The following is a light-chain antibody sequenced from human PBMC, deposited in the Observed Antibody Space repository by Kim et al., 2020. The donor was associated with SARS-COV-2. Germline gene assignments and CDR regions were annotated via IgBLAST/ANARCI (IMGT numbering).Light chain of an antibody. Sequence: SPSCCSRNRHSSNLVWYQQKNARPPRTLLCYASTRAAGIPARFIGGGSGTNFSLPISSLQSEDFVVYYCQQYSSWPLTFGGGTKVDIK. V-gene: IGKV3D-15*01. CDR3: QQYSSWPLT. CDR1: NRHSSN. J-gene: IGKJ4*01. CDR2: YAS.